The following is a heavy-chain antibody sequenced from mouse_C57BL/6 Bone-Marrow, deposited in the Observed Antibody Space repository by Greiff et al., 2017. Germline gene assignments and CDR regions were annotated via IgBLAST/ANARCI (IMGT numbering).Heavy chain of an antibody. V-gene: IGHV1-81*01. CDR3: ARPLLLRYFDY. J-gene: IGHJ2*01. CDR1: ASPFTIFG. D-gene: IGHD1-1*01. CDR2: IYPRGGNT. Sequence: QVQLRQSGAGLARPGASLNLSCRASASPFTIFGLSGVKQRTGKGLGGIGKIYPRGGNTYYNEKFKGKATLTADKSSSTAYMELRSLTSEDSAVYVCARPLLLRYFDYWGQGTTLTVSS.